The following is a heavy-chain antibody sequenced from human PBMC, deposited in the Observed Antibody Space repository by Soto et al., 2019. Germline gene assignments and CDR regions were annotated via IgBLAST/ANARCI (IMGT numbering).Heavy chain of an antibody. V-gene: IGHV2-5*02. CDR1: GFSLSTSGVG. Sequence: QITLKESGPTLVKPTQTLTLTCTFSGFSLSTSGVGVGWIRQPPGKALEWLALIYWDDDKRYSPSLKSRLTITNDTSKNQVVLTMTNMDPVDTATYYCAHRRRFGSGNSCYSIWFGPWGQGTLVTVSS. CDR3: AHRRRFGSGNSCYSIWFGP. J-gene: IGHJ5*02. D-gene: IGHD2-15*01. CDR2: IYWDDDK.